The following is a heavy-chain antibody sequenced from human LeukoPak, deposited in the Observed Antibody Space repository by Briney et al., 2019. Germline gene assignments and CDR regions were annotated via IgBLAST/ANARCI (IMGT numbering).Heavy chain of an antibody. CDR3: ARGPVVPAATGNWFDP. CDR2: IYTSGST. Sequence: SETLSLTCTVSGGSISSYYWSWIRQPAGKGLERIGRIYTSGSTNYNPSLKSRVTMSVDTSKNQFSLKLSSVTAADTAVYYCARGPVVPAATGNWFDPWGQGTLVTVSS. CDR1: GGSISSYY. J-gene: IGHJ5*02. D-gene: IGHD2-2*01. V-gene: IGHV4-4*07.